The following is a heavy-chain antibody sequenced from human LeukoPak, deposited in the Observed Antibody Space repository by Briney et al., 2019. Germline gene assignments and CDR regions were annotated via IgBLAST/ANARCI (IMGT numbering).Heavy chain of an antibody. D-gene: IGHD6-13*01. CDR2: IYSGGST. Sequence: GGSLRLSCAASGFTVSSNYMSWVRQAPGKGLEWVSVIYSGGSTYYADSVKGRFTISRDNSKNTLYLQMNSLRAEDTAVYYCAGHIPLAAAGDDGGKGTLVTISS. CDR3: AGHIPLAAAGDD. V-gene: IGHV3-66*02. CDR1: GFTVSSNY. J-gene: IGHJ4*02.